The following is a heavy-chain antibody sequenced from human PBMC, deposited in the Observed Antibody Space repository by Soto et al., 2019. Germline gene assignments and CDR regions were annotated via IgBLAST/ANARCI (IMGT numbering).Heavy chain of an antibody. V-gene: IGHV4-4*02. CDR2: IYHSGST. CDR1: GGSISSSNW. Sequence: PSETLSLTCAVSGGSISSSNWWSWVRQPPGKGLEWIGEIYHSGSTNYNPSLKSRVTISVDKSKNQFSLKLSSVTAADTAVYYCARDPAGGSGSYSNWFDPWGQGTLVT. CDR3: ARDPAGGSGSYSNWFDP. J-gene: IGHJ5*02. D-gene: IGHD3-10*01.